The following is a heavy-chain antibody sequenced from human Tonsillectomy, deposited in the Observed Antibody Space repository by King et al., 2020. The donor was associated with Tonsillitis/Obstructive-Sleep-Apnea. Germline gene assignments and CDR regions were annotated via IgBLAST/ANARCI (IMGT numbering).Heavy chain of an antibody. J-gene: IGHJ4*02. V-gene: IGHV4-61*01. CDR1: GGSVSSGSYY. CDR2: IYYSGST. D-gene: IGHD1-26*01. CDR3: ARVGSTFRDY. Sequence: VQLQESGPGLVKPSETLSLTCTVSGGSVSSGSYYWSWIRQPPGKGLEWIGDIYYSGSTNYNPSLKSRVTISVDTSKNQFSLRLSSVTAADTAVYYCARVGSTFRDYWGQGTLVTVSS.